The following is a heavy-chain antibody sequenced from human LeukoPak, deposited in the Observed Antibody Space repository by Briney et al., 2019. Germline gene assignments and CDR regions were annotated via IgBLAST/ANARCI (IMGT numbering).Heavy chain of an antibody. CDR3: ATDRAWFDP. CDR2: IKSEVGGATA. D-gene: IGHD3-10*01. J-gene: IGHJ5*02. V-gene: IGHV3-15*01. Sequence: GGSLRLSCAASGITFSTAWMSWFRQAPGKGLEWVGRIKSEVGGATADYAAPVKDRFTISRDDSKNTLYLQMNSLKTEDTAVYYCATDRAWFDPWGQGTLVTVSS. CDR1: GITFSTAW.